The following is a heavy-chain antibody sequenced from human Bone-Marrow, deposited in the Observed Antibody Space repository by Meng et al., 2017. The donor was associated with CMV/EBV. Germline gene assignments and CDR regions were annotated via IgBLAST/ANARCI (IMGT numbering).Heavy chain of an antibody. Sequence: GESLKISCAASGFTFSSYGMHWVRQAPGKGLEWVAFIRYDGSNKYYADSVKGRFTISRDNSKNTLYLQMNSLRAEDTAVYYCAKDKWGAGLMVYGPFDYWGQGTLVTGSS. D-gene: IGHD2-8*01. J-gene: IGHJ4*02. CDR3: AKDKWGAGLMVYGPFDY. V-gene: IGHV3-30*02. CDR1: GFTFSSYG. CDR2: IRYDGSNK.